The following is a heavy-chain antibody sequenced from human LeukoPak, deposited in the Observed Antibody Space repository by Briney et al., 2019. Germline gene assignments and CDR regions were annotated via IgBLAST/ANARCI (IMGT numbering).Heavy chain of an antibody. CDR2: INSDGRST. V-gene: IGHV3-74*01. CDR3: AWSRDGYNYLVY. D-gene: IGHD5-24*01. Sequence: GGSLRLSCAASGFTFSSYWMHWVRQAPGKGLVWVSRINSDGRSTSYADSVKGRFTISRDNAKDTLYLQMNSLRAEDTAEYYCAWSRDGYNYLVYWGQGTLVTVSS. CDR1: GFTFSSYW. J-gene: IGHJ4*02.